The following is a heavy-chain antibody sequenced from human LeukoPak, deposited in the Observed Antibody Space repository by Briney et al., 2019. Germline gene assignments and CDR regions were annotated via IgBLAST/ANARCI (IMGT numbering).Heavy chain of an antibody. CDR3: ARAPPYCTNGVCYFYYGMDV. J-gene: IGHJ6*02. V-gene: IGHV4-59*02. CDR2: IYYSGST. D-gene: IGHD2-8*01. CDR1: GGSVSSYY. Sequence: SETLSLTCTVSGGSVSSYYWSWIRQPPGKGLEWIGYIYYSGSTNYNPSLKSRVTISVDTSKNQFSLKLSSVTAADTAVYYCARAPPYCTNGVCYFYYGMDVWGQGTTVTVSS.